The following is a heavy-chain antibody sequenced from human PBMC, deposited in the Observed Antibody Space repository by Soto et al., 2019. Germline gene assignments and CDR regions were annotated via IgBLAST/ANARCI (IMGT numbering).Heavy chain of an antibody. V-gene: IGHV3-23*01. CDR2: ISDTGAST. Sequence: EVRLLEAGGGLKQPGVSLRLSCAASGFTFKESAINWVRQAPGKGLEWVASISDTGASTWYAESVRGRLSISRDNSKNTLYLQMNSLRGEDTAVYYCAKGRGSGWAWYFDKWGQGPLVTVSS. CDR1: GFTFKESA. CDR3: AKGRGSGWAWYFDK. D-gene: IGHD6-19*01. J-gene: IGHJ4*02.